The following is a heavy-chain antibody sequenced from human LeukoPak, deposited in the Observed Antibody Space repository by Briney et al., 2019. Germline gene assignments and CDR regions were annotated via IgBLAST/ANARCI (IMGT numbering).Heavy chain of an antibody. J-gene: IGHJ4*02. V-gene: IGHV3-21*01. CDR1: GFTFSSYS. Sequence: GGSLRLSCAASGFTFSSYSMNWVRQAPGKGLEWVSSISSSSSYIYYADSVKGRFTISRDNAKNSLYLQMNSLRAEDTAVYYCARIATGGSGWYNYFDYWGQGTLVTVS. CDR3: ARIATGGSGWYNYFDY. CDR2: ISSSSSYI. D-gene: IGHD6-19*01.